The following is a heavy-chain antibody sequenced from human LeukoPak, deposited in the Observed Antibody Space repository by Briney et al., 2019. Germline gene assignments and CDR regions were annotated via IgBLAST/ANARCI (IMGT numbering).Heavy chain of an antibody. J-gene: IGHJ4*02. Sequence: PSQTLSLTCTVSGGSISSGGYYWSWIRQHPGKGLEWIGYIYYSGSTYYNPSLKSRVTISVDTSKNQFSLKLSSVTAADTAVYYCASGCCSSTSCHTAFDYWGQGTLVTVSS. D-gene: IGHD2-2*01. CDR1: GGSISSGGYY. V-gene: IGHV4-31*03. CDR3: ASGCCSSTSCHTAFDY. CDR2: IYYSGST.